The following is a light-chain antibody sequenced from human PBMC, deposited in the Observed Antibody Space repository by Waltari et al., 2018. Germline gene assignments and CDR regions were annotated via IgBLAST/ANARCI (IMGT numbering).Light chain of an antibody. CDR1: QSISSW. Sequence: DIQMTQSPSTLSASVGDRVTITCRANQSISSWLAWYQQKPGKAPNLLIYKTSYLESGVPSRFSGSGSGTEFTLTVSSLQPDDFATYYCQQYTSYSSWTFGQGTKVEIK. CDR3: QQYTSYSSWT. V-gene: IGKV1-5*03. J-gene: IGKJ1*01. CDR2: KTS.